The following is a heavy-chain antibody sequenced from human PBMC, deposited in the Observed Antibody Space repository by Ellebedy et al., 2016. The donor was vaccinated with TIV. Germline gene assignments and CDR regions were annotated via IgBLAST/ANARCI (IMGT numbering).Heavy chain of an antibody. CDR3: AVIRIAAAGSGGGDFDY. CDR2: INPNSGGT. V-gene: IGHV1-2*02. J-gene: IGHJ4*02. Sequence: ASVKVSXXASGYTFTGYYMHWVRQAPGQGLEWMGWINPNSGGTNYAQKFQGRVTMTRDTSISTAYMELSRLRSDDTAVYYCAVIRIAAAGSGGGDFDYWGQGTLVTVSS. CDR1: GYTFTGYY. D-gene: IGHD6-13*01.